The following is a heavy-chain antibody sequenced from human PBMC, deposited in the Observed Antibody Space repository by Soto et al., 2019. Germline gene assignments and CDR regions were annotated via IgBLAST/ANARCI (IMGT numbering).Heavy chain of an antibody. CDR1: GGSISSGGYY. CDR2: IYYSGST. J-gene: IGHJ4*02. V-gene: IGHV4-31*03. D-gene: IGHD2-21*01. CDR3: ARGYRDGYSFDY. Sequence: SETLSLTCTVSGGSISSGGYYWSWIRQHPGKGLEWIGYIYYSGSTYYNPSLRSRVTISVDTSKNQFSLKLSSVTAADTAVYYCARGYRDGYSFDYWGQGTLVTVSS.